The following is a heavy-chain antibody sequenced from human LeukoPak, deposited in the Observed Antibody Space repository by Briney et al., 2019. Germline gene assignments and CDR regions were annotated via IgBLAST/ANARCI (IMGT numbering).Heavy chain of an antibody. D-gene: IGHD6-19*01. CDR2: IYYSGST. J-gene: IGHJ6*03. CDR3: ARDETYSSDWQSNHYYYYIDV. V-gene: IGHV4-59*12. Sequence: SETLSLTCTVSGGSISSYYWSWIRQPPGKGLEWIGYIYYSGSTNYNPSLKSRVTISVDTSKNQFSLKLSSVTAADTAMYYCARDETYSSDWQSNHYYYYIDVWGKGTTVTVSS. CDR1: GGSISSYY.